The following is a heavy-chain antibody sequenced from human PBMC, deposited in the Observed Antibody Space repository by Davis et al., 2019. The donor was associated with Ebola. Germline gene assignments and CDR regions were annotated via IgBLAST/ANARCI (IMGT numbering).Heavy chain of an antibody. V-gene: IGHV5-51*01. D-gene: IGHD2-2*01. CDR3: ARQSHDSDIVVVPAANAFDI. Sequence: GESLKISCKGSGYSFTSYWIGWVRQMPGKGLEWMGIIYPGDSDTRYSPSFQGQVTISADKSISTAYLQWSSLKASDTAMYYCARQSHDSDIVVVPAANAFDIWSQGTMVTVSS. CDR1: GYSFTSYW. CDR2: IYPGDSDT. J-gene: IGHJ3*02.